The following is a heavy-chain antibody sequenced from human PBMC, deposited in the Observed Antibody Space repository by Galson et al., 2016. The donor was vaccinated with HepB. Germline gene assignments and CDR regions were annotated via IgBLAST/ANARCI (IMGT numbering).Heavy chain of an antibody. D-gene: IGHD3-10*01. Sequence: SETLSLTCAVYGGSFSDSYWSWIRQPPGKGLEWIGEINDSGNTNYNPSLQSRVTIPVDTSKNQFPLKRSSETAADTAVYYCARGGRPRIWGQGTMVTVSS. CDR1: GGSFSDSY. CDR2: INDSGNT. J-gene: IGHJ3*02. CDR3: ARGGRPRI. V-gene: IGHV4-34*01.